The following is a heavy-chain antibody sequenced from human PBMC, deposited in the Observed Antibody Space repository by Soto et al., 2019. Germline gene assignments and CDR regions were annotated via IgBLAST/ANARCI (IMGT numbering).Heavy chain of an antibody. CDR2: ISGSGGST. D-gene: IGHD4-17*01. CDR3: AKDPTTVTTGY. V-gene: IGHV3-23*01. CDR1: GLTFSSYA. J-gene: IGHJ4*02. Sequence: EVQLLESGGGLVQPGGSLRLSCEASGLTFSSYAMSWVRQAPGKGLEWVSAISGSGGSTYYADSVKGRFTFSRDNSKNTLYLQMNSLRAEDTAVYYCAKDPTTVTTGYWGQGTLVTVSS.